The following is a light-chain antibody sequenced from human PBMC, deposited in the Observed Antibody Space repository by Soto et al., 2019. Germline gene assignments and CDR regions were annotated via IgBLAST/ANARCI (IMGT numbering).Light chain of an antibody. Sequence: SYELTQPPSVSVAPGKTARITCGGNNIGSKSVHWYQQKPGQAPVLVIYYDRDRPSGIPERFSGDNSGNTATLNISMVEAGDEADYYCQVWDFSSDHVVFGGGTKVTVL. CDR1: NIGSKS. CDR2: YDR. CDR3: QVWDFSSDHVV. V-gene: IGLV3-21*04. J-gene: IGLJ2*01.